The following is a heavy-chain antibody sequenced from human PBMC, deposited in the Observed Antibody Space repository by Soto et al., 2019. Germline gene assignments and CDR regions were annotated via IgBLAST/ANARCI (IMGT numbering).Heavy chain of an antibody. CDR1: GFTFSSYA. J-gene: IGHJ6*02. Sequence: GGSLRLSCAASGFTFSSYAMHWVRKAPGKGLEWVAVISYDGSNKYYADSVKGRFTISRDNSKNTLYLQMNSLRAEDPAVYYCARERTVTTYYYYYGMDVWGQGTTVTVSS. CDR3: ARERTVTTYYYYYGMDV. V-gene: IGHV3-30*04. CDR2: ISYDGSNK. D-gene: IGHD4-17*01.